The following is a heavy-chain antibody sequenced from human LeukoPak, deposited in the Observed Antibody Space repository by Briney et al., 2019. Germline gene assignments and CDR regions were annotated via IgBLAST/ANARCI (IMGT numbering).Heavy chain of an antibody. CDR2: IFAKAEPA. D-gene: IGHD4-23*01. CDR3: ARETPGASSFDF. Sequence: ASAKVSCKPSGYSFTDYHVHWVRQSPGQGREWLGKIFAKAEPATNAQKFQGRITLTRDTSTTTVYIELSSLRSEETAIYYCARETPGASSFDFWGQGALVTVSS. V-gene: IGHV1-46*01. J-gene: IGHJ4*02. CDR1: GYSFTDYH.